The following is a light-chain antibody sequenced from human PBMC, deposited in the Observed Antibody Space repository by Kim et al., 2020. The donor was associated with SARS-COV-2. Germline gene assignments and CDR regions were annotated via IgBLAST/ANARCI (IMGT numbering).Light chain of an antibody. CDR2: STN. CDR3: VLYMGSGIWV. CDR1: SGSVSTSDD. V-gene: IGLV8-61*01. Sequence: GGTVTLTGGLSSGSVSTSDDPSWYQQTPGQAPRTLIYSTNTRSSGVPERFSGSILGNKAALTITGAQEDDESDYYCVLYMGSGIWVFGGGTQLTVL. J-gene: IGLJ3*02.